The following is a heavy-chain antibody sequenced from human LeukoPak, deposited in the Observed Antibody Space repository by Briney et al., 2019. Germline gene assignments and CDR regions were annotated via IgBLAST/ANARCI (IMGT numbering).Heavy chain of an antibody. CDR2: IYSGGST. CDR3: ASVRRKAAQQPVSLYYYGMDV. V-gene: IGHV3-53*01. D-gene: IGHD6-13*01. Sequence: GGSLRLSCAASGFTVSSNYMSWVRQAPGKGLEWVSVIYSGGSTYYADSVKGRFTISRDNSKNTLYLQMNSLRAEDTAVYYCASVRRKAAQQPVSLYYYGMDVWGQGTTVTVSS. CDR1: GFTVSSNY. J-gene: IGHJ6*02.